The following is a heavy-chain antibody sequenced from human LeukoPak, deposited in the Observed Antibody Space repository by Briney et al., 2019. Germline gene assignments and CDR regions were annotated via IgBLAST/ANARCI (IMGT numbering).Heavy chain of an antibody. CDR3: ARAGSRWGYGRYYYFMDV. Sequence: GGSLRLSCAASGFTFSSYEMNWVRQAPGKGLEWVSYISSSGSTIYYADSVKGRFTISRDNAKNSLYLQMNSLRAEDTAVYYCARAGSRWGYGRYYYFMDVWGKGTTVTISS. V-gene: IGHV3-48*03. CDR1: GFTFSSYE. D-gene: IGHD5-12*01. CDR2: ISSSGSTI. J-gene: IGHJ6*03.